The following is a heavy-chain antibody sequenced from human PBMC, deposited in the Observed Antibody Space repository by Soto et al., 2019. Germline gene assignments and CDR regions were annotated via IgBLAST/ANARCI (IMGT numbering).Heavy chain of an antibody. V-gene: IGHV2-5*02. CDR1: GFSLSTSGVG. CDR3: AHMNYYDSSGYPIWFDP. D-gene: IGHD3-22*01. Sequence: QITLKESGPTLVKPTQTLTLTCTFSGFSLSTSGVGVGWIRQPPGKALEWLPLIYWDDDKRYSPSLKSRLTITKDTSKNQVVLTMTNMDPVDTATYYCAHMNYYDSSGYPIWFDPWGQGTLVTVSS. CDR2: IYWDDDK. J-gene: IGHJ5*02.